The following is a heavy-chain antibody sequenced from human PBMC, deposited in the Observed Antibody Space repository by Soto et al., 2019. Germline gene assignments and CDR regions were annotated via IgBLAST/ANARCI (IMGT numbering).Heavy chain of an antibody. D-gene: IGHD3-10*01. CDR2: ISYDGSNK. J-gene: IGHJ4*02. CDR3: APWFGAFDY. Sequence: QVQLVESGGGVVQPGRSLRLSCAASGFTFSSYGMHWVRQAPGKGLVWVAVISYDGSNKYYADSVKGRFTISRDNSKNPLYLQMNSPRAEDPAVDYCAPWFGAFDYWGQGTLVTVSS. V-gene: IGHV3-30*03. CDR1: GFTFSSYG.